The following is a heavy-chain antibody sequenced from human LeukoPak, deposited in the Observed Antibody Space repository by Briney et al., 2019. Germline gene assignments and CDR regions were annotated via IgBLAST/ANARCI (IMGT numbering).Heavy chain of an antibody. CDR2: ISSSGSGDNT. CDR1: GVTLSTYA. CDR3: AKDPIPVVGKRGGFDY. Sequence: GGSLRLSCAASGVTLSTYAMSWARQAPGKGLEWVSGISSSGSGDNTYYADSVKGRFTISRDNSKNTLYLQMNSLRVEDTAVYYCAKDPIPVVGKRGGFDYWGQGTLVTVSS. V-gene: IGHV3-23*01. D-gene: IGHD6-13*01. J-gene: IGHJ4*02.